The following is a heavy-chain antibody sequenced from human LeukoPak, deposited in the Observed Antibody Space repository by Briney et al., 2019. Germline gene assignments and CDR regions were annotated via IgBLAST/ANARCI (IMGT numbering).Heavy chain of an antibody. CDR2: IYTSGST. Sequence: PSETLSLTCTVSGGSISSGSYYWSWIRQPAGKGLEWIGRIYTSGSTNYNPSLKSRVTISVDTSKNQFSLKLSSVTAADTAVYYCASDWGGERAFDYWGQGTLVTVSS. V-gene: IGHV4-61*02. CDR1: GGSISSGSYY. CDR3: ASDWGGERAFDY. D-gene: IGHD3-16*01. J-gene: IGHJ4*02.